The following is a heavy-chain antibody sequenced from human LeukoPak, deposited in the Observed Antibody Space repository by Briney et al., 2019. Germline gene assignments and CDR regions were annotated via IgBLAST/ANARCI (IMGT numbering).Heavy chain of an antibody. V-gene: IGHV4-30-2*01. J-gene: IGHJ4*02. CDR2: IYHSAST. Sequence: SQTLSLTCAVSGGSISNGGYSWSWIRQPPGKGLEWIGYIYHSASTYYNPSLKSRVTISVGRSKNQFPLKLSSVTAADTAVYYCARDLPPTYWGQGTLVTVSS. CDR1: GGSISNGGYS. CDR3: ARDLPPTY.